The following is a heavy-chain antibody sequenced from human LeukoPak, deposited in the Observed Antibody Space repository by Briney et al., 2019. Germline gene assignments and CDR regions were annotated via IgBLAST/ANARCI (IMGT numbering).Heavy chain of an antibody. V-gene: IGHV1-46*01. Sequence: GASVKVSCKASGYTFTSCYMHWVRQAPGQGPEWMGIINPSGGSTSYAQKFQGRVTMTRDTSTSTVYMELSSLRSEDTAVYYCARLSVLDYDSSGYYSYWGQGTLVTVSS. D-gene: IGHD3-22*01. CDR3: ARLSVLDYDSSGYYSY. CDR2: INPSGGST. CDR1: GYTFTSCY. J-gene: IGHJ4*02.